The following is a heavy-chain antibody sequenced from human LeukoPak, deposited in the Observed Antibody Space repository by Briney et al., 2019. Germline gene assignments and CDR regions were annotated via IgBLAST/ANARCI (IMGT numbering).Heavy chain of an antibody. CDR1: GGSINSYY. D-gene: IGHD3-10*01. Sequence: PSETLSLTCTVSGGSINSYYWSWIRQPPGKGLEWIGELNHVGRTTYNPALESRVTISADTSKNQFSLKLSSVTAADTAVYYCAREGLNMVRGVIPKEAWGWFDPWGQGTLVTVSS. CDR2: LNHVGRT. CDR3: AREGLNMVRGVIPKEAWGWFDP. J-gene: IGHJ5*02. V-gene: IGHV4-59*12.